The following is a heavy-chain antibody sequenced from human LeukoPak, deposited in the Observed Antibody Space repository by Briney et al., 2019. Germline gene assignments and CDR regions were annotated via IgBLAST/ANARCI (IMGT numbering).Heavy chain of an antibody. Sequence: KPGGSLRLSCAASGFTFTNAWMSWVRQAPGKGLEWVGLIKSKTDGGTTDYAAPVKGRFTISSDDSKNTLYLQMNSLKTEDTAVYYCSPDYFDYWGQGTLVTVSS. V-gene: IGHV3-15*01. J-gene: IGHJ4*02. CDR2: IKSKTDGGTT. CDR1: GFTFTNAW. CDR3: SPDYFDY.